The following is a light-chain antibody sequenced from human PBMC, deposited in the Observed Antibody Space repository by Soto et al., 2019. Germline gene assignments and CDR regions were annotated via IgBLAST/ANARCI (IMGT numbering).Light chain of an antibody. V-gene: IGKV3-20*01. CDR1: QSVTSSF. CDR3: QQYGRSPLLYT. J-gene: IGKJ2*01. Sequence: ENVLTQSPGTLSLSPGERATLSCRASQSVTSSFLAWYQQKPGQAPRLLIYGASTGAAGVPDRFSGSGSGTDFTLTITRLEPEDFAVYYCQQYGRSPLLYTFGQGTKLGVK. CDR2: GAS.